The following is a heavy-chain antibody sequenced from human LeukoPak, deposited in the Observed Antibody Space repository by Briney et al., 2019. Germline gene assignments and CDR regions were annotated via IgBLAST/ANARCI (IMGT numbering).Heavy chain of an antibody. V-gene: IGHV4-34*01. J-gene: IGHJ3*02. CDR2: INHSGST. D-gene: IGHD1-1*01. CDR1: GGSFSGYY. Sequence: SETLSLTCAVYGGSFSGYYWSWIRQPPGKGLEWIGEINHSGSTNYNPSLKSRVTISVDRSKNQFSLKLSSVTAADTAVYYCARAPLQLYAFDIWGQGTMVTVSS. CDR3: ARAPLQLYAFDI.